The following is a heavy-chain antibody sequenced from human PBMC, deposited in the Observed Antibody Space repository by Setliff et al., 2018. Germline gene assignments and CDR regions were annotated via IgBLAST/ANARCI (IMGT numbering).Heavy chain of an antibody. CDR1: GYTFTGYY. CDR2: INPNSGGT. Sequence: ASVKVSCKASGYTFTGYYMHWVRQAPGQGLEWMGRINPNSGGTNYAQKFQGRVTMTRDTSISTAYMELSRLRSDDAAVYYCARSNYDILTRNWFDPWGQGTLVTVSS. CDR3: ARSNYDILTRNWFDP. V-gene: IGHV1-2*06. J-gene: IGHJ5*02. D-gene: IGHD3-9*01.